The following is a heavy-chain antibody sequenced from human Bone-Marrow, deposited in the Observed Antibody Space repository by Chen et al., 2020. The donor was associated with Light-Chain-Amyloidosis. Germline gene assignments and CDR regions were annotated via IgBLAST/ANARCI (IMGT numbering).Heavy chain of an antibody. J-gene: IGHJ4*02. V-gene: IGHV3-30*14. CDR1: GFPFSSHA. CDR3: ARTLRYGYQVYFDY. Sequence: QVQLVESGGGVVQPGTSLRLSCVGSGFPFSSHAMHWVRQAPGRGLEWVAVISFYGRADSVQGRFTVSRDYSKSTLYLQMYSLRSDDTAVYYCARTLRYGYQVYFDYWGQGTLVTVSS. CDR2: ISFYG. D-gene: IGHD5-18*01.